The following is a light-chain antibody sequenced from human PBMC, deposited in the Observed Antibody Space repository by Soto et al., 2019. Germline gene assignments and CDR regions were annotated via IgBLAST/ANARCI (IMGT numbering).Light chain of an antibody. J-gene: IGKJ4*01. CDR3: QQIYSAPLT. Sequence: DIQMTQSPSSLSASVGDRVSITCRASQSIRSHLNWYQQKAGKAPKVLIYAASSLQGGVPSRFSGSGSGTDFTLTIKSLQPEDFATYYCQQIYSAPLTFGGGTKVDIK. CDR2: AAS. V-gene: IGKV1-39*01. CDR1: QSIRSH.